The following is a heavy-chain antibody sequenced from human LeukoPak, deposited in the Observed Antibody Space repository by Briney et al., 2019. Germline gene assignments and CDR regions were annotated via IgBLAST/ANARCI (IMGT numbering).Heavy chain of an antibody. D-gene: IGHD3-10*01. CDR2: IYYSGST. J-gene: IGHJ4*02. CDR1: GGSISSYY. V-gene: IGHV4-59*12. Sequence: SETLSLTCTVSGGSISSYYWSWIRQPPGKGLEWIGYIYYSGSTYYNPSLKSRVTISVDTSKNQFSLKLSSVTAADTAVYYCARSWFPSGYFDYWGQGTLVTVSS. CDR3: ARSWFPSGYFDY.